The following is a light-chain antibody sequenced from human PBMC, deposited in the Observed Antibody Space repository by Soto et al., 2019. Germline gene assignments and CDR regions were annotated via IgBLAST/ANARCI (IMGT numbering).Light chain of an antibody. Sequence: EIVLTQSPGTLSLSPGESATLSCRASQSVSSTYLAWYQQKPGQTPRLLIYGASSRATGIPDRFSGSGSGKDFTPTITRLEPEDFAVYNRKQNGSPGWTFGQGTKVKIK. CDR3: KQNGSPGWT. CDR2: GAS. J-gene: IGKJ1*01. CDR1: QSVSSTY. V-gene: IGKV3-20*01.